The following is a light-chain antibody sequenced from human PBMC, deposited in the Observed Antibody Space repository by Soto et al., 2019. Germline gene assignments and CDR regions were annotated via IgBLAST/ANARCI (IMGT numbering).Light chain of an antibody. Sequence: DIQLTQSPSSPSASVGDRVIITCRASQGISNYLAWYQQKPGKVPKLLIYSASTLQSGVPSRFSGSGSGTDFTLTISCLQSEDFATYYCQQYYSYLRTFGQGTKVDIK. V-gene: IGKV1-16*01. J-gene: IGKJ1*01. CDR2: SAS. CDR1: QGISNY. CDR3: QQYYSYLRT.